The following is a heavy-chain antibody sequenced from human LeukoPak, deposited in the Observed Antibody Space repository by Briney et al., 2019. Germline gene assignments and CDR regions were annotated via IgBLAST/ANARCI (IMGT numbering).Heavy chain of an antibody. J-gene: IGHJ6*02. Sequence: GGSLRLSCAASGFTVSSNYMSWVRQAPGKGLEWVSVIYSGGSTYYADSVKGRFTISRDNSKNTLYLQMNSLRAEDTAVYYCARDPPDPSGEGGMDVWGQGTTVTVSS. CDR2: IYSGGST. CDR1: GFTVSSNY. CDR3: ARDPPDPSGEGGMDV. V-gene: IGHV3-66*01. D-gene: IGHD3-10*01.